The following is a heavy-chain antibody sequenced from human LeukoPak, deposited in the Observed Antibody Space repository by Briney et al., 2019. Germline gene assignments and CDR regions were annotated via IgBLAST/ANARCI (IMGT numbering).Heavy chain of an antibody. J-gene: IGHJ4*02. CDR1: GGSISSYY. Sequence: SETLSLTCTVSGGSISSYYWSWIRQPAGKGLEWIGRIYTSGSTNYNPSLKSRVTMSVDTSKNQCSLKLSSVTAADTAVYYCARDLGIAAADTPFDYWGQGTLVTVSS. V-gene: IGHV4-4*07. CDR3: ARDLGIAAADTPFDY. D-gene: IGHD6-13*01. CDR2: IYTSGST.